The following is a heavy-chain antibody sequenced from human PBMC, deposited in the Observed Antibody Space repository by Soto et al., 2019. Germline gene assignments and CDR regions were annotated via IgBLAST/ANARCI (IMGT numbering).Heavy chain of an antibody. J-gene: IGHJ5*02. Sequence: SVKVSCTASGGTFSSYAISWVRQAPGQGLEWMGEIIPIFGTANYAQKFQGRVTITADESTSTAYMELSSLRSEDTAVYYCARDRGPSSGYYPYWFDPWGQGTLVTVS. CDR2: IIPIFGTA. D-gene: IGHD3-22*01. CDR3: ARDRGPSSGYYPYWFDP. CDR1: GGTFSSYA. V-gene: IGHV1-69*13.